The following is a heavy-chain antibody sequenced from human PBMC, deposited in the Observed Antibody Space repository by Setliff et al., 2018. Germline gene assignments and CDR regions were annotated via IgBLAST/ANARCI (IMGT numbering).Heavy chain of an antibody. Sequence: SETLSLTCAVYGASFSGTYCSWIRQSPGKGLEWIGEINHTGSPNWIGEINHSGSPNYNPSLKSRVTMSVATSKNQFSLKLTSVTAADTAVYYCRVWVDMIEVDSWAQGTLVTVSS. CDR2: INHSGSP. CDR3: RVWVDMIEVDS. J-gene: IGHJ4*02. CDR1: GASFSGTY. V-gene: IGHV4-34*01. D-gene: IGHD3-22*01.